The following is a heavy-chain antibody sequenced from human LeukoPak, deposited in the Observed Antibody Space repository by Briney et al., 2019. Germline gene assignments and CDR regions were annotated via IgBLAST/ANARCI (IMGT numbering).Heavy chain of an antibody. CDR3: AREFPGLLPAAPRGYYFDY. Sequence: GASVKVSCKASGYTFTSYGITWVRQAPGQGLEWMGWISAYNGNTNCVQKLQGRVTVTTDTSTSTAYMELRSLRSDDTAVYYCAREFPGLLPAAPRGYYFDYWGQGTLVTVSS. D-gene: IGHD2-2*01. V-gene: IGHV1-18*01. CDR1: GYTFTSYG. CDR2: ISAYNGNT. J-gene: IGHJ4*02.